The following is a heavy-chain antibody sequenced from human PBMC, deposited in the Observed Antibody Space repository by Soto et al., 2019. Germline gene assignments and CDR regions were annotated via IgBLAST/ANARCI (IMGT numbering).Heavy chain of an antibody. V-gene: IGHV2-5*02. Sequence: SGPTLVNPTQTLTLTCTFSGFSLSTSGVGVGWIRQPPGKALEWLALIYWDDDKRYSPSLKSRLTITKNTSKNQVVLTMTNMDPVVTATYYCARFSNYSPLLDYWGQGTLVTVSS. CDR3: ARFSNYSPLLDY. CDR2: IYWDDDK. J-gene: IGHJ4*02. D-gene: IGHD4-4*01. CDR1: GFSLSTSGVG.